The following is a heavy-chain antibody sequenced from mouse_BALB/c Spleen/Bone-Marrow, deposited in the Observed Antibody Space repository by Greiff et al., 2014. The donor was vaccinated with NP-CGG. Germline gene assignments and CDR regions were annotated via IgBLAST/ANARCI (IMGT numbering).Heavy chain of an antibody. Sequence: VQLQQPGAELVKPGASVKLSCTASGFNIKDTYMHWVKQRPEQGLEWIGRVDPANGNTKYDPKFQGKAIITADTSSNTAYLQLSSLTSEDTAVYYCATYYYGSSWGFAYWGQGTLVTVSA. CDR3: ATYYYGSSWGFAY. CDR1: GFNIKDTY. D-gene: IGHD1-1*01. V-gene: IGHV14-3*02. CDR2: VDPANGNT. J-gene: IGHJ3*01.